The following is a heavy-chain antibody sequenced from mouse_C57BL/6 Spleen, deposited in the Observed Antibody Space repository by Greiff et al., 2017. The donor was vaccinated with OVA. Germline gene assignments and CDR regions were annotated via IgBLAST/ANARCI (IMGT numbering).Heavy chain of an antibody. CDR1: GYTFTSYW. D-gene: IGHD3-2*02. CDR3: ARELSSGSFAY. J-gene: IGHJ3*01. V-gene: IGHV1-52*01. Sequence: QVQLKQPGAELVRPGSSVKLSCKASGYTFTSYWMHWVKQRPIQGLEWIGNIDPSDSETHYNQKFKDKATLTVDKSSSTAYMQLSSLTSEDSAVYYCARELSSGSFAYWGQGTLVTVSA. CDR2: IDPSDSET.